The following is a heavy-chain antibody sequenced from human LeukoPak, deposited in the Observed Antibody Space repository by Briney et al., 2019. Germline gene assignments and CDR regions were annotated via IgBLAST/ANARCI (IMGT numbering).Heavy chain of an antibody. CDR1: GGSISSYY. V-gene: IGHV3-23*01. J-gene: IGHJ4*02. CDR2: ISGSGGST. Sequence: ETLSLTCTVSGGSISSYYWNWVRQAPGKGLEWVSAISGSGGSTDHVDSVKGRFTISRDNSKNTLYLQMNSLRAEDTAVYYCANNPTLKCTHGVCVVFDYGGQEPLVTVSS. CDR3: ANNPTLKCTHGVCVVFDY. D-gene: IGHD2-8*01.